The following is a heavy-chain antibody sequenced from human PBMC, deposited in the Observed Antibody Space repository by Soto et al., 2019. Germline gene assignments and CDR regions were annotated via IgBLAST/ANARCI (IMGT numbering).Heavy chain of an antibody. CDR1: EGTFSSYA. J-gene: IGHJ3*02. CDR2: IIPIFGTA. CDR3: ARNYGGNSDHAFDI. V-gene: IGHV1-69*13. Sequence: SVKVSCKASEGTFSSYAISWVRQAPGQGLEWMGGIIPIFGTANYAQKFQGRVTITADESTSTAYMELSSLRSEDTAVYYCARNYGGNSDHAFDIWGQGTMVTVSS. D-gene: IGHD4-17*01.